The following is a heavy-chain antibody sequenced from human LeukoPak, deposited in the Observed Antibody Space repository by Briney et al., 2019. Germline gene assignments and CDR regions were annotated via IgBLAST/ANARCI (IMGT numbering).Heavy chain of an antibody. CDR3: ARARLDSSGYSTDLAYYFDY. J-gene: IGHJ4*02. Sequence: SETLSLTCTVSGYSISSGYYWGWIRQPPGKGLEWIGSIYHSGSTYYNPSLKSRVTISVDTSKNQFSLKLSSVTAADTAVYYCARARLDSSGYSTDLAYYFDYWGQGTLVTVSS. CDR2: IYHSGST. D-gene: IGHD3-22*01. CDR1: GYSISSGYY. V-gene: IGHV4-38-2*02.